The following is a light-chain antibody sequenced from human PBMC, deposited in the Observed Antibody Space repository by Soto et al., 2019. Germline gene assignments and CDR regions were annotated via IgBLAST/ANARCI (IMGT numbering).Light chain of an antibody. CDR1: SSDVGGYNY. J-gene: IGLJ3*02. CDR2: EVT. CDR3: SSYARNRDIL. V-gene: IGLV2-8*01. Sequence: QLVLTQPPSASGSPGQSVAISCTGTSSDVGGYNYVSWYQQHPGKAPKLMIYEVTKRPSGVPDRFSGSKSGNTASLTVSGLQAEDEADYFCSSYARNRDILFGGGTQLTVL.